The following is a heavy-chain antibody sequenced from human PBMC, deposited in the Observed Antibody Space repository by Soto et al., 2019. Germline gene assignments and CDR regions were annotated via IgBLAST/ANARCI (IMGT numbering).Heavy chain of an antibody. D-gene: IGHD5-12*01. V-gene: IGHV1-69*01. J-gene: IGHJ4*02. Sequence: QVQLVQSGAEVKKPESSVKVSCKASGGTFGSYAINWVRQAPGQGLEWMGGIIPMYDTIDYAQKFLGRVTITADEYTSTAYMEVRSLRSEDTAVYYCARDRRDGYNPFDYWGQGTLVTVSP. CDR2: IIPMYDTI. CDR1: GGTFGSYA. CDR3: ARDRRDGYNPFDY.